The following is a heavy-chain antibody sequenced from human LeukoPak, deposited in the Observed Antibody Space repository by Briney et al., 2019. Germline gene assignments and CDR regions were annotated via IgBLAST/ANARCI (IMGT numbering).Heavy chain of an antibody. CDR2: ISGSGGST. Sequence: GGSLRLSCAASGFTFNSYAMSWVRQAPGKGLEWVSAISGSGGSTYYADSVKGRFTISRDNSKNTLYLQMNSLRAEDTAVYYCAKGRLSYYYGMDVWGQGTTVTVSS. V-gene: IGHV3-23*01. CDR1: GFTFNSYA. J-gene: IGHJ6*02. D-gene: IGHD3-16*01. CDR3: AKGRLSYYYGMDV.